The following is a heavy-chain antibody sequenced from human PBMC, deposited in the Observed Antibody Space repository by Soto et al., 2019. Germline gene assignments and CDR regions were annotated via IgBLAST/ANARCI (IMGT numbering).Heavy chain of an antibody. CDR2: IYWNDVK. CDR3: ARRPRYSNYVDY. Sequence: QITLKESGPTLVKPTQTLTLTCTFSGFSLSTDGVGVGWIRQPPGKALEWLALIYWNDVKRYSPFLKSRLTIAKDTSKNQVVLTMTNVDPADTATYYCARRPRYSNYVDYWGQGTLVTVSS. V-gene: IGHV2-5*01. D-gene: IGHD4-4*01. CDR1: GFSLSTDGVG. J-gene: IGHJ4*02.